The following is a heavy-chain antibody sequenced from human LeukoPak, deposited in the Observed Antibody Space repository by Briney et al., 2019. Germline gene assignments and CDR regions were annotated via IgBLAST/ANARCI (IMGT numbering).Heavy chain of an antibody. V-gene: IGHV1-2*02. CDR1: GYTFTGYY. CDR3: ARVRPGYSRSWYSNVGPYYYYMDV. D-gene: IGHD6-13*01. CDR2: INPNRGGT. Sequence: ASVKVSCKASGYTFTGYYMHWVRQAPGQGLEWMGWINPNRGGTNYAQKFQGRVTMTRDKSISTAYMELSRLRSDDTAVYYCARVRPGYSRSWYSNVGPYYYYMDVWGKRTTVTVSS. J-gene: IGHJ6*03.